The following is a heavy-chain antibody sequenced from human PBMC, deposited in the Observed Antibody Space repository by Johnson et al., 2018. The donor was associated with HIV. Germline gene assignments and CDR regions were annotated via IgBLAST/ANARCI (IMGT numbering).Heavy chain of an antibody. CDR2: ISYDGGNK. CDR3: ARERFSDMLTGYHAFDG. J-gene: IGHJ3*01. Sequence: QVQLVESGGSVVRPGGSLRLSCAASGFIFSGFGLHWVRQAPGKGLEWVASISYDGGNKYYADYVRGRITISRDNSKNILYLQMNSLRPEDTAVYYCARERFSDMLTGYHAFDGWGQGTMVTVSS. D-gene: IGHD3-9*01. CDR1: GFIFSGFG. V-gene: IGHV3-30*03.